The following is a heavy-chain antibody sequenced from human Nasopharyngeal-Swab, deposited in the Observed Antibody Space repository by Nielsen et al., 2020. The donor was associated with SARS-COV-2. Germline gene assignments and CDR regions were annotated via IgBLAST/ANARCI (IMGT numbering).Heavy chain of an antibody. CDR3: AKDRDSGDDSDDYYHYYGMDV. V-gene: IGHV3-23*01. CDR1: GFTFSNFA. J-gene: IGHJ6*02. CDR2: ISGGSDST. D-gene: IGHD5-12*01. Sequence: GESLKISCAASGFTFSNFAMSWVRQAPGKGLEWVSVISGGSDSTYYTDSVRGRFTISRDNSKNTLNLQMNNLRAEDTAIYYCAKDRDSGDDSDDYYHYYGMDVWGQGTTVTV.